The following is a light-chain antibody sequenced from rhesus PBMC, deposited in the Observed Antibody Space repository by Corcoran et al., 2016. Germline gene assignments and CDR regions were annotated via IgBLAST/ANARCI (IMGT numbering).Light chain of an antibody. J-gene: IGKJ3*01. CDR2: AAS. V-gene: IGKV1S12*01. Sequence: DIQMIQSPSSLSASVGDRVTITCRASQTISSYLAWYQQKTGKAPKLLIYAASSLQTGIPSRFSGSGSGTDFTLTISSLQPEDSAAYYCQHYYDNPFTFGPGTKLDIK. CDR1: QTISSY. CDR3: QHYYDNPFT.